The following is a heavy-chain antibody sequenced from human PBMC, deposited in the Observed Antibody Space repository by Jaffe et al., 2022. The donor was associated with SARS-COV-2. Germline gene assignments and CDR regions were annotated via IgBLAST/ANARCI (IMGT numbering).Heavy chain of an antibody. CDR1: GFSVNTNY. D-gene: IGHD3-22*01. Sequence: EVQLVESGGGLVQPGGSLRLSCTVSGFSVNTNYMNWVRQAPGKGLEWVSVIYSGGNTYYADSVKGRFTISRDNSKNTLYLQMNSLTAEDTAVYYCARYDSGGSSKYYFDYWGQGTLVTVSS. CDR2: IYSGGNT. J-gene: IGHJ4*02. V-gene: IGHV3-66*02. CDR3: ARYDSGGSSKYYFDY.